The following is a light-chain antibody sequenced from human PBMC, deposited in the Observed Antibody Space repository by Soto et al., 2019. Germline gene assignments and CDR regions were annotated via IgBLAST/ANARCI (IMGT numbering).Light chain of an antibody. CDR1: SSDVGSYNL. CDR2: EGS. V-gene: IGLV2-23*01. CDR3: CSYAGSSTYG. J-gene: IGLJ1*01. Sequence: QSVLTQPASVSGSPGQSITFSCTGTSSDVGSYNLVSWYQQHPGKAPKLMIYEGSKRPSGVSNRFSGSKSGNTASLTISGLQAEDEADYYCCSYAGSSTYGFGTGTKVTVL.